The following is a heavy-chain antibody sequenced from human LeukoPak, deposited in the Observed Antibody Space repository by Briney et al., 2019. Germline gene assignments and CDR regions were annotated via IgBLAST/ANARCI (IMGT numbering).Heavy chain of an antibody. CDR2: IKQDGSEK. Sequence: GGSLRLSCAASGILLSSYWVSWPRHAPGKGVEWVANIKQDGSEKWYVDSVKGRFTISRDTAKKSLYLQMNSLRAEDTAVYYCARDGDLPGIAVAGHFDYWGQGTLVTVTS. J-gene: IGHJ4*02. V-gene: IGHV3-7*01. CDR1: GILLSSYW. CDR3: ARDGDLPGIAVAGHFDY. D-gene: IGHD6-19*01.